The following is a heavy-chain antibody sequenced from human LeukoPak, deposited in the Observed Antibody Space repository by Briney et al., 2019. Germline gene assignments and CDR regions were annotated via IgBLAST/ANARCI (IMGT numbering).Heavy chain of an antibody. J-gene: IGHJ4*02. V-gene: IGHV3-23*01. CDR2: ISGSGGST. Sequence: GGSLRLSCAASGFTFSSYAMSWVRPAPGKGLEWVSAISGSGGSTYYADSVKGRFTISRDNSKNTLYLQMNSLRAEVTAVYYCAKAPGYDFWSGYREYYFDYWGQGTLVTVSS. CDR3: AKAPGYDFWSGYREYYFDY. CDR1: GFTFSSYA. D-gene: IGHD3-3*01.